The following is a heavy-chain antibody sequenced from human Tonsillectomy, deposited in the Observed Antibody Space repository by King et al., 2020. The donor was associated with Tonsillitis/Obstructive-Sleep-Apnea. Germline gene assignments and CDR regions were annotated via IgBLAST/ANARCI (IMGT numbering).Heavy chain of an antibody. D-gene: IGHD3-16*01. J-gene: IGHJ3*02. V-gene: IGHV3-23*04. CDR2: IIGSGGGT. Sequence: VQLVESGGGLVQPGGSLRPSCAASGFTFSSNAMSWVRQAPGKGQEWVSGIIGSGGGTIYADSVNGRLTISRANSKNTLYLQMNNLRAEDTAVYYCAKDPPRGGVTGGRAFEIWGQGTMVTVSS. CDR1: GFTFSSNA. CDR3: AKDPPRGGVTGGRAFEI.